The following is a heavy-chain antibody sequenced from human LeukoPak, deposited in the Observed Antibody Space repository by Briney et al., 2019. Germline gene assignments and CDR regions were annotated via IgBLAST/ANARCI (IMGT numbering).Heavy chain of an antibody. Sequence: SETLPLTCTVSGGSISSGSYYWGCVRQPPGKGLEWIGSISYSGTTYYNLSLKSRVTLSVDTSKNQFSLKLSSVTAADTALYYCARHLRGGSIWFDYWGQGTLVTVSS. CDR2: ISYSGTT. D-gene: IGHD6-13*01. CDR3: ARHLRGGSIWFDY. CDR1: GGSISSGSYY. J-gene: IGHJ4*02. V-gene: IGHV4-39*01.